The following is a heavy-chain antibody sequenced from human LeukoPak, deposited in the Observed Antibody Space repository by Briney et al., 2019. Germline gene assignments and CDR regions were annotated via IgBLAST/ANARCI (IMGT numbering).Heavy chain of an antibody. J-gene: IGHJ6*02. Sequence: ALVKVSCKASGYTFTSYDINWVRQATGQGLEWMGWMNPNSGNTGYAQKFQGRVTMTRNTSISTAYMELSSLRSEDTAVYYCARFLGGTTFLYYYYYGMDVWGQGTTVTVSS. V-gene: IGHV1-8*01. CDR3: ARFLGGTTFLYYYYYGMDV. CDR1: GYTFTSYD. D-gene: IGHD3-16*01. CDR2: MNPNSGNT.